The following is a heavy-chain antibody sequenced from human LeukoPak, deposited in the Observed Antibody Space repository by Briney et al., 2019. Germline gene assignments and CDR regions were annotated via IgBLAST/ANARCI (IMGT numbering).Heavy chain of an antibody. D-gene: IGHD3-22*01. J-gene: IGHJ4*02. CDR2: INPSGGST. CDR1: GYTFTSYY. V-gene: IGHV1-46*01. CDR3: ARDGRDYYASSGYYFPLYFFDC. Sequence: ASVKVSCKASGYTFTSYYMHWVRQAPGQGLEWMGIINPSGGSTSYAQKFQGRVTMTRDTSTSTVYMELSSLRSEDTAVYYCARDGRDYYASSGYYFPLYFFDCWGQGTLVTVSS.